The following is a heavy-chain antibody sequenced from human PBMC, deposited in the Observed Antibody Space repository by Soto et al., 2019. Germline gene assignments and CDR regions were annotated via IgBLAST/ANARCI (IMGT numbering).Heavy chain of an antibody. V-gene: IGHV4-39*01. Sequence: QLQLQESGPGLVKPSETLSLTCTVSGGSTSSSSYYWGWIRQPPGKGLEWIGSIYYSGSTYYNPSLKSRVTISVDTSKNQFSLKLSSVTAADTAVYYCARAPTIFGVVAGLWGQGTLVTVSS. CDR2: IYYSGST. CDR1: GGSTSSSSYY. D-gene: IGHD3-3*01. CDR3: ARAPTIFGVVAGL. J-gene: IGHJ4*02.